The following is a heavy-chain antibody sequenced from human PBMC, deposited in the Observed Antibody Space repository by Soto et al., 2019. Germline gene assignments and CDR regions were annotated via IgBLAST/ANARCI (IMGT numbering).Heavy chain of an antibody. J-gene: IGHJ5*02. CDR3: ARDPIYYDSTGYGVWFDP. Sequence: SETLSLTCTVSGGSVSSGSYYWNWIRQPPGKGLEWIGYVYYTGSTNYNPSLKSRVTISVDTSKNHFSLKLDSVTAADTAVYYRARDPIYYDSTGYGVWFDPWGQGTLVTVSS. CDR1: GGSVSSGSYY. CDR2: VYYTGST. D-gene: IGHD3-22*01. V-gene: IGHV4-61*03.